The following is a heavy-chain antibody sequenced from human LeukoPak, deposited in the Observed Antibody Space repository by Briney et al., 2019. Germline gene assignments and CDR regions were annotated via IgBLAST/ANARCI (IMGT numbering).Heavy chain of an antibody. CDR2: IGPNSGGT. CDR3: ARSNIAVRRGDNWFDP. CDR1: GYTFTDYY. V-gene: IGHV1-2*02. Sequence: GASVKVSCKASGYTFTDYYPHWVRQAPGQGLEWMGWIGPNSGGTNYAQKFQGRVTMTRDTSISTAYMELSRLISDDTAVYYCARSNIAVRRGDNWFDPWGQGTLATVSS. J-gene: IGHJ5*02. D-gene: IGHD6-6*01.